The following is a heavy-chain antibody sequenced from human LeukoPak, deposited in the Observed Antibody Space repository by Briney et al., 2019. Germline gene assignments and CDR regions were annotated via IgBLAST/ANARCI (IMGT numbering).Heavy chain of an antibody. CDR2: ISWNSGSI. J-gene: IGHJ4*02. CDR3: AKNSGSYLFGAFDY. Sequence: GRSLRLSCAASGFTLDEYAMHWVRQAAGKGLEWVACISWNSGSIRYTRSVTGRFTISRDNAKTSLYLQMNSLRAEDTALYYCAKNSGSYLFGAFDYWGQGTLVTVSS. D-gene: IGHD1-26*01. V-gene: IGHV3-9*01. CDR1: GFTLDEYA.